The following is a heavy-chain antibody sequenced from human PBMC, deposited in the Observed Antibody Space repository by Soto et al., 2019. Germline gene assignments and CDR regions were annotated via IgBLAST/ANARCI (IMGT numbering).Heavy chain of an antibody. J-gene: IGHJ5*02. CDR1: GYSISSGYY. Sequence: SETLSLTCAVSGYSISSGYYWGWIRQTPGKGLEWIASIYHSGSTYYNPSLKSRVTISVDTSKNQFSLKPTSVTAADTAVYYCARGAATVTPGWFDPWGQGIMVTVSS. D-gene: IGHD4-17*01. V-gene: IGHV4-38-2*01. CDR2: IYHSGST. CDR3: ARGAATVTPGWFDP.